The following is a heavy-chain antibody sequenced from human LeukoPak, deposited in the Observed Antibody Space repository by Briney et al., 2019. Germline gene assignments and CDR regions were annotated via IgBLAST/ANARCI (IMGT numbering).Heavy chain of an antibody. J-gene: IGHJ2*01. CDR3: ATRNDFWSGYDDWYFDL. V-gene: IGHV4-59*01. CDR1: DGSITNND. CDR2: VHYSGTT. D-gene: IGHD3-3*01. Sequence: SETLSLTCTVSDGSITNNDWSWVGQTPGKGLEFIWYVHYSGTTNYNPSLRGRVTISVDTSKNQFSLKLSSVTAADTAVYYCATRNDFWSGYDDWYFDLWGRGTLVTVSS.